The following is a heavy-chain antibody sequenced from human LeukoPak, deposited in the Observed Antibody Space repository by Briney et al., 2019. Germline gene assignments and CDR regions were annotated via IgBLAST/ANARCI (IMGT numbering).Heavy chain of an antibody. CDR2: INWNGGST. CDR3: ARKGSTMDLYYYYMDV. D-gene: IGHD3-10*01. Sequence: GSLRLSCVASGFTFGDYGMTWVRQPPGKGLEWVSGINWNGGSTGYADSVKGRFTISRDNAKNSLYLQMNSLRAEDTALYYCARKGSTMDLYYYYMDVWGKGTTVTVSS. CDR1: GFTFGDYG. V-gene: IGHV3-20*04. J-gene: IGHJ6*03.